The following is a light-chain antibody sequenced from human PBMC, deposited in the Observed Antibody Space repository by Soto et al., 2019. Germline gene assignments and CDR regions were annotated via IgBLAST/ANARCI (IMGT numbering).Light chain of an antibody. V-gene: IGKV1-33*01. CDR1: QDISNY. Sequence: DIQMTQSPPSLSASVGDRVTITCQASQDISNYLNWYQQKPGKAPKLLIYDASNLETGVTSRLSGSGSGTDFTFTISSLQPEDIATYYCQHYDSLPPLTFGGGAKVEIK. J-gene: IGKJ4*01. CDR3: QHYDSLPPLT. CDR2: DAS.